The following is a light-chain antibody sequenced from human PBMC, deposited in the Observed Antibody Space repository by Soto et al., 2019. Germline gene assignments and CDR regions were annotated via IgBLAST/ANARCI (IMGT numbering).Light chain of an antibody. CDR1: QSVSGS. CDR2: DAS. J-gene: IGKJ4*01. CDR3: QQFSSYMLT. V-gene: IGKV3-20*01. Sequence: EILMTQSPATLSVSPGERATLSCRASQSVSGSLAWYQQTPGQAPRLLIYDASSRATGIPERCSGGGAGTEFTLTISRLEPEDVEVDDCQQFSSYMLTFGGGTKVDIK.